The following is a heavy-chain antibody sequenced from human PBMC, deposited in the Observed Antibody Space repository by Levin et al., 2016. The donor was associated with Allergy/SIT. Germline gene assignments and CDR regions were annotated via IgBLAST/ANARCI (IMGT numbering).Heavy chain of an antibody. CDR1: GFTFSSYA. V-gene: IGHV3-23*01. CDR2: ISGSGGST. J-gene: IGHJ5*02. Sequence: GESLKISCAASGFTFSSYAMSWVRQAPGKGLEWVSTISGSGGSTYYADSVKGRFTISRDNSKNTLYLQMNSLRAEDTAVYYCASRERFLDFNWFDPWGQGTLVTVSS. CDR3: ASRERFLDFNWFDP. D-gene: IGHD3-3*01.